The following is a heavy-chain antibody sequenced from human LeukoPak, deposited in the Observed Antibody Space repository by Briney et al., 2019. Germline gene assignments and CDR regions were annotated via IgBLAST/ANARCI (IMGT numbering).Heavy chain of an antibody. CDR1: GFTFSSYE. V-gene: IGHV3-48*03. D-gene: IGHD3-10*02. J-gene: IGHJ6*04. CDR2: ISSSGSTI. CDR3: AELGITMIGGV. Sequence: GGSLRLSCAASGFTFSSYEMNWVRQAPGKGLEWVSYISSSGSTIYYAGSVKGRFTISRDNAKNSLYLQMNSLRAEDTAVHYCAELGITMIGGVWGKGTTVTISS.